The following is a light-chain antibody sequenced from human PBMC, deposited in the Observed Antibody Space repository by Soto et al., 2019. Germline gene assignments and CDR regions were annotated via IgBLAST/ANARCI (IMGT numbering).Light chain of an antibody. CDR1: SSDVGGYNY. Sequence: SALKQPAYASRAPRQASTIPCTGNSSDVGGYNYVSWYQQHPGKAPKLMIYDVSNRPSGVSNRFSGSKSGNTASLTISGLQAVDEADYYCSSYTSSSTRGVFGTGTKVTVL. CDR3: SSYTSSSTRGV. J-gene: IGLJ1*01. V-gene: IGLV2-14*01. CDR2: DVS.